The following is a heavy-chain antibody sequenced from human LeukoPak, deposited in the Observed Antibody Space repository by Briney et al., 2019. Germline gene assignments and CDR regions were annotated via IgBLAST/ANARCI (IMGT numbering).Heavy chain of an antibody. J-gene: IGHJ6*02. CDR2: ISASDGNT. CDR3: ARGVNRPNYYYYGMDV. V-gene: IGHV3-23*01. CDR1: GFTFSNHA. Sequence: GGSLRLSCAASGFTFSNHAMHWVRQAPGKGLEWVSGISASDGNTYYADSVKGRFTISRDNSKNTLYLQMNSLRAEDTAMYYCARGVNRPNYYYYGMDVWGQGTTVTVSS. D-gene: IGHD3-10*01.